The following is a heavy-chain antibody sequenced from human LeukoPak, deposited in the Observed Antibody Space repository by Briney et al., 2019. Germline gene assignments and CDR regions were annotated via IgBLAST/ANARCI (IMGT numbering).Heavy chain of an antibody. CDR3: ARGPYGLLWFGELSRFDY. J-gene: IGHJ4*02. D-gene: IGHD3-10*01. Sequence: GASVKVSCKASGYTFTSYDINWVRQATGQGLEWMGWMNPNSGNTGYAQKFQGRVTMTRNTSISTAYMELSSLRSEDTAVYYCARGPYGLLWFGELSRFDYWGQGTLVTVPS. CDR1: GYTFTSYD. CDR2: MNPNSGNT. V-gene: IGHV1-8*01.